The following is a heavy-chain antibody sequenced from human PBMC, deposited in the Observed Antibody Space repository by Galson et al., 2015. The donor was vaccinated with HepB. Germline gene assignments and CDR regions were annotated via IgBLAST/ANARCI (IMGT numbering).Heavy chain of an antibody. CDR2: IVVGSGNT. CDR3: AAPWQNYDFWSGYSRANYGMDV. D-gene: IGHD3-3*01. CDR1: GFTFTSSA. Sequence: SVKVSCKASGFTFTSSAMQWVRQARGQRLEWIGWIVVGSGNTNYAQKFQERVTITRDMSTSTAYMELSSLRSEDTAVYYCAAPWQNYDFWSGYSRANYGMDVWGQGTTVTVSS. V-gene: IGHV1-58*02. J-gene: IGHJ6*02.